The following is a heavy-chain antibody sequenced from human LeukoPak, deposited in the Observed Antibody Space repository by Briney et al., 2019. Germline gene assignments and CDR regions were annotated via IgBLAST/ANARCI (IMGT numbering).Heavy chain of an antibody. J-gene: IGHJ4*02. CDR3: ARGRGVTIFGVADPREFGY. Sequence: ASVKVSCKASGYTFTSYYMHWVRQAPGQGLEWMGIINPSGGSTSYAQKFQGRVTMTRDTSTSTVYMELSSLRSEDTAVYYCARGRGVTIFGVADPREFGYWGQGTLVTVSS. CDR2: INPSGGST. D-gene: IGHD3-3*01. CDR1: GYTFTSYY. V-gene: IGHV1-46*01.